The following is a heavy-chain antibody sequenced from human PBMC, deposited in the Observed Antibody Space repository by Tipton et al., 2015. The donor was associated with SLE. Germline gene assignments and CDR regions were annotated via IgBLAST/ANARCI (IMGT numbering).Heavy chain of an antibody. CDR3: ARAGDSGRPGEMDY. Sequence: TLSLTCTVSGGSIGASSSSWGWVRQPPGKGLEWIGTMYYTGNSYYSPSLESRVTFSIDTSKTHFSLRLTSVTAADTAVYYCARAGDSGRPGEMDYWGQGTQVTVSS. D-gene: IGHD1-26*01. CDR2: MYYTGNS. CDR1: GGSIGASSSS. J-gene: IGHJ4*02. V-gene: IGHV4-39*02.